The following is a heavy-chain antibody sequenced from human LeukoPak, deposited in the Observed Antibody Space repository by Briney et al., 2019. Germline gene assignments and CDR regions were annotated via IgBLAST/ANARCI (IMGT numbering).Heavy chain of an antibody. D-gene: IGHD3-10*01. Sequence: SETLSLTCAVYGGSFSRYYWSWIRQPPGKGLEWIGEINHSGSTNYNPSLKSRVTISVDTSKNQFSLKLSSVTAADTAVYYCASTAAYGSGSGWGQGTLVTVSS. V-gene: IGHV4-34*01. CDR1: GGSFSRYY. CDR3: ASTAAYGSGSG. J-gene: IGHJ4*02. CDR2: INHSGST.